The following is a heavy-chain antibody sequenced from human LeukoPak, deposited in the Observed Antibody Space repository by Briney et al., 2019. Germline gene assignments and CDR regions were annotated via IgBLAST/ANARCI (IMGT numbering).Heavy chain of an antibody. CDR3: ARDPKSQLLLDY. CDR1: GYTFITYG. CDR2: INTYSGDT. J-gene: IGHJ4*02. Sequence: ASVKVSCKASGYTFITYGISWVRQAPGQGLEWMGWINTYSGDTNYAQNLQGRVTMTTDTSTNTAYMELSRLTSGDTAVYYCARDPKSQLLLDYWGQGTLVTVSS. V-gene: IGHV1-18*01. D-gene: IGHD2-2*01.